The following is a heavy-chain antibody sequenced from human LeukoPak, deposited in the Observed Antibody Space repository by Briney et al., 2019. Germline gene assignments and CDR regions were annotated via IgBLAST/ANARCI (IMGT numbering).Heavy chain of an antibody. CDR2: IRYDGSNK. CDR3: AKDHWGYCSSTSCSILGY. V-gene: IGHV3-30*02. Sequence: GGSLRLSCAASGFTFSSYGMHWVRQAPGKGLEWVAFIRYDGSNKYYADSVKGRFTISRDNSKNTLYLQMNSLRAEDTAVYYCAKDHWGYCSSTSCSILGYWGQGTLVTVSS. CDR1: GFTFSSYG. J-gene: IGHJ4*02. D-gene: IGHD2-2*01.